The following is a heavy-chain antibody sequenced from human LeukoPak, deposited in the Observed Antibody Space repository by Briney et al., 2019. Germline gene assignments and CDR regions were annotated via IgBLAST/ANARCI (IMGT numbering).Heavy chain of an antibody. CDR1: GFTFSSYG. V-gene: IGHV3-30*02. CDR3: ANRIAVAGTSEY. J-gene: IGHJ4*02. CDR2: IRYDGSNK. D-gene: IGHD6-19*01. Sequence: GGSLRLSCAASGFTFSSYGMHWVRQAPGKGLEWVAFIRYDGSNKYYADSVRGRFTISRDNSKNTLYLQMNSLRAEDTAVYYCANRIAVAGTSEYWGQGTLVTVSS.